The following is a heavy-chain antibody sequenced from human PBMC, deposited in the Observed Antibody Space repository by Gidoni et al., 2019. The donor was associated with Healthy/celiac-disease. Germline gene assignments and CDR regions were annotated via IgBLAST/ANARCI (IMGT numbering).Heavy chain of an antibody. CDR3: ARGPPYLPHSYYYYGMDV. CDR2: INHSGST. D-gene: IGHD2-2*01. V-gene: IGHV4-34*01. CDR1: GGSFSGYY. Sequence: QVQLQQWGAGLLKPSETLSLTCAVYGGSFSGYYWSWIRQPPGKGRAWSGEINHSGSTNYNPSLESRVTISVATSEYQFSLKRSSVTAADTAVYYCARGPPYLPHSYYYYGMDVWGQGTTVTVSS. J-gene: IGHJ6*02.